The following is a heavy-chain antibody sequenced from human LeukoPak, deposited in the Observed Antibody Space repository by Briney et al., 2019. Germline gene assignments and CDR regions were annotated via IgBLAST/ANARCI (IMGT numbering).Heavy chain of an antibody. Sequence: SETLSLTCTVSGGSISSGDYYWSWIRQPPGKGLEWIGYIYYSGSTYYNPSLKSRVTISVDTSKNQFSLKLSSVTAADTAVYYCARLSFIAAEGDWFDPWGQGTLVTVPS. D-gene: IGHD6-13*01. CDR2: IYYSGST. CDR1: GGSISSGDYY. V-gene: IGHV4-30-4*08. J-gene: IGHJ5*02. CDR3: ARLSFIAAEGDWFDP.